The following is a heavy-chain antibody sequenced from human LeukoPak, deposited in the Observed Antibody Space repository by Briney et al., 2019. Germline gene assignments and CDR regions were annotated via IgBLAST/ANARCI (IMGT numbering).Heavy chain of an antibody. CDR1: GFTFSSYW. CDR3: AKDPLKYCSGGSCYSGWFDP. V-gene: IGHV3-7*01. CDR2: IKQDGSEK. J-gene: IGHJ5*02. D-gene: IGHD2-15*01. Sequence: PGGSLRLSCAASGFTFSSYWMSWVRQAPGKGLEWVANIKQDGSEKYYVDSVKGRFTISRDNAKNSLYLQMNSLRAEDTAVYYCAKDPLKYCSGGSCYSGWFDPWGQGTLVTVSS.